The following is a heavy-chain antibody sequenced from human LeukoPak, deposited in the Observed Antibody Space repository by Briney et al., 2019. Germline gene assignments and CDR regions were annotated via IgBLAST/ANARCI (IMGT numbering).Heavy chain of an antibody. CDR2: ISGSGGST. CDR1: GFTLSSYA. V-gene: IGHV3-23*01. CDR3: AKDGYSSGWYLHRVTYYFDY. D-gene: IGHD6-19*01. Sequence: PGGSLRLSCVGSGFTLSSYAMSWVRQAPGKGLEWVSAISGSGGSTYYADSVKGRFTISRDNSKNTLYLQMNSLRAEGTAVYYCAKDGYSSGWYLHRVTYYFDYWGQGTLVTVSS. J-gene: IGHJ4*02.